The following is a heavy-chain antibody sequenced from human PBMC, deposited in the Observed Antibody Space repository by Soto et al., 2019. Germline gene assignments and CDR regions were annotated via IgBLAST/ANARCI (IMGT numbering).Heavy chain of an antibody. CDR2: IHYTGST. V-gene: IGHV4-59*02. CDR1: GGSVSDNY. J-gene: IGHJ4*02. CDR3: ARGGWSHDF. D-gene: IGHD6-19*01. Sequence: QVQLQESGPGLVKPSETLSLTCSVSGGSVSDNYWSWLRQPPGKGLEWIAYIHYTGSTNYNPSLKSRVSISLDRSNNHISLNLTSATAADTAVYYCARGGWSHDFWGRGTLVTVSS.